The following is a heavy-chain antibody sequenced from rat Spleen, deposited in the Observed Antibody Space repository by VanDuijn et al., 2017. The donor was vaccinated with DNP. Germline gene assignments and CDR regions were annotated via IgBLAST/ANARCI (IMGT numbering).Heavy chain of an antibody. CDR3: ARHGRVTTVATYWYFDF. CDR1: GFTFSDYS. D-gene: IGHD1-3*01. J-gene: IGHJ1*01. CDR2: ITSGSGST. V-gene: IGHV5-25*01. Sequence: EVQLAESGGGLVQPGRSMKLSCAASGFTFSDYSMAWVLQAPTKGLEWIASITSGSGSTSYLDSVKGRFTISRDNAKRTLYLQMDSLRSEDTATYFCARHGRVTTVATYWYFDFWGPGTMVTVSS.